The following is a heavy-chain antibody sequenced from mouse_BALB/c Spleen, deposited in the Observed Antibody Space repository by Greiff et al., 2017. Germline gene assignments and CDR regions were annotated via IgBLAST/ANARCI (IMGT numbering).Heavy chain of an antibody. V-gene: IGHV1-7*01. CDR1: GYTFTSYW. CDR2: INPSTGYT. D-gene: IGHD2-3*01. Sequence: QVQLQQSGAELAKPGASVRMSCKASGYTFTSYWMHWVKQRPGQGLEWIGYINPSTGYTEYNQKFKDKATLTADKSSSTAYMQLSSLTSEDSAVYYCARKGYDAWFAYWGQGTLVTVSA. J-gene: IGHJ3*01. CDR3: ARKGYDAWFAY.